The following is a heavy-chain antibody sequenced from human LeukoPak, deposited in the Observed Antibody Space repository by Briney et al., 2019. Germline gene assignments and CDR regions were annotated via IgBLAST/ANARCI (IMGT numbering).Heavy chain of an antibody. J-gene: IGHJ4*02. D-gene: IGHD6-19*01. CDR3: ARGILEWVVRRGYIDY. CDR1: GGSISTNSYY. Sequence: KPSETLSLTCTVSGGSISTNSYYWGWIRQPPGKGLEWIGNIYSSGSTYYNPSLQSRVTISVDTSNNQFSLRLSSVTAADTAVYYCARGILEWVVRRGYIDYWGQGTLVTVSS. V-gene: IGHV4-39*01. CDR2: IYSSGST.